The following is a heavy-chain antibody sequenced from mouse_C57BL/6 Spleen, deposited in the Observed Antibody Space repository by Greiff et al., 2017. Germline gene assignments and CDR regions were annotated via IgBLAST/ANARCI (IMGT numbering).Heavy chain of an antibody. CDR2: ISSGSSTI. J-gene: IGHJ1*03. CDR1: GFTFSDYG. V-gene: IGHV5-17*01. Sequence: EVNVVESGGGLVKPGGSLKLSCAASGFTFSDYGMHWVRQAPEKGLEWVAYISSGSSTIYYADTVKGRFTISRDNAKNTLFLQMTSLRSEDTAMYYCARNDYWYFDVWGTGTTVTVSS. CDR3: ARNDYWYFDV. D-gene: IGHD2-3*01.